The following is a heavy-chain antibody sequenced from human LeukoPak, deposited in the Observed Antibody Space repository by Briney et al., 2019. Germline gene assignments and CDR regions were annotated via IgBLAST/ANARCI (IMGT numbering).Heavy chain of an antibody. J-gene: IGHJ6*02. Sequence: ASVKVSCKASGYTFSSYAMQWVRQAPGQRLEWMGWINAGNGNTKYSQKFQGRVFITRDTSANTAYMELSSLRSEDTAVYFCARETISSSWSHHYYGMDVWGQGTTVTVSS. CDR3: ARETISSSWSHHYYGMDV. V-gene: IGHV1-3*01. D-gene: IGHD6-13*01. CDR2: INAGNGNT. CDR1: GYTFSSYA.